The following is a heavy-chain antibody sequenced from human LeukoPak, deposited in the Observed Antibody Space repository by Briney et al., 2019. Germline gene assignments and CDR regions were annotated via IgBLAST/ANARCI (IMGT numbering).Heavy chain of an antibody. CDR2: IIPIFGTA. CDR1: GGTFSSYA. Sequence: GASVKVYCKASGGTFSSYAISWVRQAPGQGLEWMGRIIPIFGTANYAQKFQGRVTITTDESTSTAYMELSSLRSEDTAVYYCATPLGASDAFDIWGQGTMVTVSS. V-gene: IGHV1-69*05. D-gene: IGHD1-26*01. J-gene: IGHJ3*02. CDR3: ATPLGASDAFDI.